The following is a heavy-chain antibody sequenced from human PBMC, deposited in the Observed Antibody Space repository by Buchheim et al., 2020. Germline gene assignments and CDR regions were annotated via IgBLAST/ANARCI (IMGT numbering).Heavy chain of an antibody. D-gene: IGHD6-13*01. Sequence: EVQLVESGGGLVKPGGSLRLSCAASGFTFSSYSMNWVRQAPGKGLEWVSSISSSSSYIYYADSVKGRFTISRDNAKNSLYLQMNSLRAEDTAVYYCAREKSSWRIRAIQYGMDVWGQGTT. V-gene: IGHV3-21*01. CDR1: GFTFSSYS. CDR2: ISSSSSYI. CDR3: AREKSSWRIRAIQYGMDV. J-gene: IGHJ6*02.